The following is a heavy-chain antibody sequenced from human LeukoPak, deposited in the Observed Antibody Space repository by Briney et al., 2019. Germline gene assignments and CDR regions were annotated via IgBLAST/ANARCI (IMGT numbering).Heavy chain of an antibody. V-gene: IGHV3-23*01. J-gene: IGHJ6*02. CDR2: ISGSGGST. Sequence: PGGSLRFSCAASGFTFSSYAMSWVRQAPGKGLEWVSAISGSGGSTYYADSVKGRFTISRDNSKNTLYLQMNSLRAEDTAVYYCARDLFSSGWYPMGDYYYGMDVWGQGTTVTVSS. CDR3: ARDLFSSGWYPMGDYYYGMDV. CDR1: GFTFSSYA. D-gene: IGHD6-19*01.